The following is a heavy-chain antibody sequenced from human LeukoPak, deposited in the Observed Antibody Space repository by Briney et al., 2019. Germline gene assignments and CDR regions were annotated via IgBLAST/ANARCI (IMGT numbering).Heavy chain of an antibody. CDR3: ARDQDFWSGRLVDY. J-gene: IGHJ4*02. CDR1: GYTFTGYY. V-gene: IGHV1-2*02. Sequence: HWASVKVSCKASGYTFTGYYMHWVRQAPGQGLEWMGWINPNSGGTNYAQKFQGRVTMTRDTSISTAYMELSRLRSDDTAVYYCARDQDFWSGRLVDYWGQGTLVTVSS. CDR2: INPNSGGT. D-gene: IGHD3-3*01.